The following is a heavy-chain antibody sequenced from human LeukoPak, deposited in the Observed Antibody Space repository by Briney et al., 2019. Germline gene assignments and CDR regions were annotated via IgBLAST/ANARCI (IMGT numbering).Heavy chain of an antibody. CDR2: IYYSGST. Sequence: SETLSLTCTVSGGSISSSSYYWGWIRQPPGKGLEWIGSIYYSGSTYYNPSLKSRVTISVDTSKNQFSLKLSSVTAADTAVYYCARGYDSSDFDYWGQGTLVTVSS. D-gene: IGHD3-22*01. V-gene: IGHV4-39*01. CDR1: GGSISSSSYY. CDR3: ARGYDSSDFDY. J-gene: IGHJ4*02.